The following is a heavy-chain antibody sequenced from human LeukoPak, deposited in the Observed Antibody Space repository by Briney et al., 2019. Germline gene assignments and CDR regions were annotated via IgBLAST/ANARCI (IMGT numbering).Heavy chain of an antibody. D-gene: IGHD3-3*01. CDR3: AREASRITIFGVVTHFDN. V-gene: IGHV3-9*01. Sequence: GRSLRLSCAASGFTFDDYAMHWVRQAPGKGLEWVSGISWNSGSIGYADSVKGRFTISRDNAKTSLYLQMNSLRAEDTALYYCAREASRITIFGVVTHFDNWGQGTLVTVSS. CDR2: ISWNSGSI. J-gene: IGHJ4*02. CDR1: GFTFDDYA.